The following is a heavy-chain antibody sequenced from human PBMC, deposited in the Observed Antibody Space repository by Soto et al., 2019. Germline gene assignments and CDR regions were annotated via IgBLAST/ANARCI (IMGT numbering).Heavy chain of an antibody. CDR2: IYYSGST. CDR1: GGSISSGDYY. Sequence: SETLSLTCTVSGGSISSGDYYWSWIRQPPGKGLEWIGYIYYSGSTYYNPSLKSRVTISVDTSKNQFSLKLSSVTAADTAVYYCARGIQLWLGGVWTSHYFDYWGQGTLVTVSS. CDR3: ARGIQLWLGGVWTSHYFDY. D-gene: IGHD5-18*01. V-gene: IGHV4-30-4*01. J-gene: IGHJ4*02.